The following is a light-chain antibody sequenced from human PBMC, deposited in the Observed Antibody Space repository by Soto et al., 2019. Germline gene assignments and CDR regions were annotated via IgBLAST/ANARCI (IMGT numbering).Light chain of an antibody. CDR2: KAS. Sequence: DIQMTQSPSTLSASVGERVTNTCRDSQSISSWLAWYQQKPGKAPNFLIYKASSLESGVPSRFSGSGSGTEFTLTISSLQPDDFATYYCQQYKSYPVTFGGGTKVDIK. J-gene: IGKJ4*01. CDR1: QSISSW. V-gene: IGKV1-5*03. CDR3: QQYKSYPVT.